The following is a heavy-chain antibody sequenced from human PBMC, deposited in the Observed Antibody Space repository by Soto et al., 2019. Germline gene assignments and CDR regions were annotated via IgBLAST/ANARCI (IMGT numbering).Heavy chain of an antibody. J-gene: IGHJ4*02. Sequence: SETLSLTCTVSGGSVTNSSYYWGWIRQSPGNGLEWIGSVYYRGRSYSKSSVKSRVTISVDTSKNRFSLSLDSVTASDTAVYFCVSPRTTVPTQAYFDYWGPGALVTVSS. D-gene: IGHD4-17*01. CDR3: VSPRTTVPTQAYFDY. CDR1: GGSVTNSSYY. V-gene: IGHV4-39*01. CDR2: VYYRGRS.